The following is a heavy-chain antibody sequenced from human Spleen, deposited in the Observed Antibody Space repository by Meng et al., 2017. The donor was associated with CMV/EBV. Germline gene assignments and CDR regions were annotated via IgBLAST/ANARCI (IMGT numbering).Heavy chain of an antibody. V-gene: IGHV3-23*03. Sequence: ASGFTFSNYGMAWVRQAPGKGLEWVSDIHRGGSSTYYADSVKGRFTISRDNSRNTLYLQMNSLRAEDTAVYYCAKVLFCCTGNFDHWGQGTLVTVSS. CDR3: AKVLFCCTGNFDH. CDR1: GFTFSNYG. J-gene: IGHJ4*02. CDR2: IHRGGSST. D-gene: IGHD3-3*01.